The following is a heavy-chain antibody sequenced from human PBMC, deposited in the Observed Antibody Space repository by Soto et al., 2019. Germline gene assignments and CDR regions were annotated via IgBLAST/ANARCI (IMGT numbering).Heavy chain of an antibody. V-gene: IGHV3-21*06. CDR1: GFTFSRYG. Sequence: GGSLRLSCAASGFTFSRYGMNWVRQAPGKGLELVSSISGLSSYIYYADSVKGRFTVSRDNAKNSLYVQMNSLRAEDTAVYYCARDPQQRLADSYYYGMDVWGQGTTVTVPS. D-gene: IGHD6-25*01. CDR3: ARDPQQRLADSYYYGMDV. J-gene: IGHJ6*02. CDR2: ISGLSSYI.